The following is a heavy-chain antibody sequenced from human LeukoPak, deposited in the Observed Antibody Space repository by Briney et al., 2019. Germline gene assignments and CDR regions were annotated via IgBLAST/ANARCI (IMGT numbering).Heavy chain of an antibody. CDR3: ARAGEVRDGYKDTFDY. D-gene: IGHD5-24*01. CDR2: IYNTGST. CDR1: GGSIRSYY. Sequence: SETLSLTCTVSGGSIRSYYWSWIRQPPGKGLEWIGYIYNTGSTVYNPSLKSPVTISVDTSKNQFSLQLSSVTAADTAVYYCARAGEVRDGYKDTFDYWGQGTLVTVSS. V-gene: IGHV4-59*01. J-gene: IGHJ4*02.